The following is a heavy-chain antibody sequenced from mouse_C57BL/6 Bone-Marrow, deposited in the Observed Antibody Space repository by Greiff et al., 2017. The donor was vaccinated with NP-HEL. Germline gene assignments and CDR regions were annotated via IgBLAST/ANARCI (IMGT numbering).Heavy chain of an antibody. J-gene: IGHJ4*01. D-gene: IGHD2-4*01. CDR1: GYTFTDYY. CDR2: INPNNGGT. CDR3: ARSDYDGGRYAMDY. Sequence: VQLQQSGPELVKPGASVKISCKASGYTFTDYYMNWVKQSHGKSLEWIGDINPNNGGTSYNQKFKGKAKLTVDKSSSTAYMELRSLTSEDSAVYYCARSDYDGGRYAMDYWGQGTSVTVSS. V-gene: IGHV1-26*01.